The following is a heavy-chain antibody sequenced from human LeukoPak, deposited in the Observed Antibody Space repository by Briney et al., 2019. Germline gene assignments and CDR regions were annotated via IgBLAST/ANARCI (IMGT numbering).Heavy chain of an antibody. CDR3: ARSGAARLSPYYYYYMDV. D-gene: IGHD6-6*01. Sequence: TGRSLRLSCAASGFTFSSYAMHWVRQAPGKGLEWVAVISYDGSNKYYADSVKGRFTISRDNSKNTLYLQMNSLRAEDTAVYYCARSGAARLSPYYYYYMDVWGKGTTVTVPS. CDR2: ISYDGSNK. CDR1: GFTFSSYA. V-gene: IGHV3-30*01. J-gene: IGHJ6*03.